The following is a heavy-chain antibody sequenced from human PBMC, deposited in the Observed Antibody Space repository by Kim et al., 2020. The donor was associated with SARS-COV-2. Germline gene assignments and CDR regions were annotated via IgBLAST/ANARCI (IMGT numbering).Heavy chain of an antibody. CDR2: ISGSSGYT. Sequence: GGSLRLSCAASGFTFSEYYMSWIRQAPGKGLEWVSYISGSSGYTNYADSVKGRFTISRDNAKNSLFLHMNSLRVEDTAVYFCAREPSGGVVVPVAYIDYWGQGTLVTVSS. CDR3: AREPSGGVVVPVAYIDY. V-gene: IGHV3-11*05. J-gene: IGHJ4*02. D-gene: IGHD2-2*01. CDR1: GFTFSEYY.